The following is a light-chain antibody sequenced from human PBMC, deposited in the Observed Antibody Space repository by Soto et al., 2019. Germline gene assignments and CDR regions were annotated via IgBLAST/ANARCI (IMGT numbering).Light chain of an antibody. CDR2: DSS. CDR1: QDISNF. CDR3: QQFDNLPIT. Sequence: IQMTQSPSSLSASIGKRVTIICQASQDISNFLNWYQQKPGKAPKLLIYDSSNLETGVPSRFSGSGSGTHFSFTIRSLQPEDIATYYCQQFDNLPITFGQGTRLEIK. V-gene: IGKV1-33*01. J-gene: IGKJ5*01.